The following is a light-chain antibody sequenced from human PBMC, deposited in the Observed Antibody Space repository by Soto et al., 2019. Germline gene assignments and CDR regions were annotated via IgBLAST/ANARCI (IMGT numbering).Light chain of an antibody. Sequence: IQMTQPPYLLSVAVGYRVTITCRASQTISSWLAWYQQKPGKAPKLLIYKASTLKSGVPSRFSGSGSGPDFTLTISSLQPEDFATYYCQQSYSSPPTFGQGTKVDTK. CDR2: KAS. J-gene: IGKJ1*01. CDR1: QTISSW. CDR3: QQSYSSPPT. V-gene: IGKV1-5*03.